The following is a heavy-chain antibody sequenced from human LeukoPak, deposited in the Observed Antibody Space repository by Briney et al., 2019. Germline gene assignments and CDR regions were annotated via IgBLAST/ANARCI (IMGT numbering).Heavy chain of an antibody. Sequence: QPGGSLRLSCAASGFTFSSYGMHWVRQAPGKGLEWVAFIRYDGSNKYYADSVKGRFTISRDNSKNSLYLQMYSLRAEDTAVYYCARVPGRFGELSVFDYWGQGTLVTVSS. V-gene: IGHV3-30*02. D-gene: IGHD3-10*01. CDR2: IRYDGSNK. CDR3: ARVPGRFGELSVFDY. CDR1: GFTFSSYG. J-gene: IGHJ4*02.